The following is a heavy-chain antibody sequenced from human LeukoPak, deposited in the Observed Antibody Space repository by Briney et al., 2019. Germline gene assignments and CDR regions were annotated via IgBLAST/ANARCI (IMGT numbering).Heavy chain of an antibody. Sequence: SETLSLTCTVSGGSISSYYWGWIRQPPGKGLEWIGYIYYSGSTNYNPSLKSRVTISVDTSKNQFSLKLSSVIAADTAVYYCARHTYYYVSGSYGWFDPWGQGTLVTVSS. J-gene: IGHJ5*02. D-gene: IGHD3-10*01. CDR3: ARHTYYYVSGSYGWFDP. V-gene: IGHV4-59*08. CDR2: IYYSGST. CDR1: GGSISSYY.